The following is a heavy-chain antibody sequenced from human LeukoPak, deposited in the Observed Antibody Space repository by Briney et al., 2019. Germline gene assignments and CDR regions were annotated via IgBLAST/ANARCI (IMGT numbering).Heavy chain of an antibody. D-gene: IGHD1-26*01. Sequence: GGSLGLSCAASAFSLNAYNMNWVRQAPGKGLEWVANIKEDDSEKYYVDSVKGRFTISRDNAKNSLYLQMNSLSAEDTAVYYCVGGSYHDFWGQGTLVTVSS. CDR2: IKEDDSEK. J-gene: IGHJ4*02. CDR3: VGGSYHDF. V-gene: IGHV3-7*01. CDR1: AFSLNAYN.